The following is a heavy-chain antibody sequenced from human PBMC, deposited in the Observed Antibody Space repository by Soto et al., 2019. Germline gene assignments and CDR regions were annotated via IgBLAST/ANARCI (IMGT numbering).Heavy chain of an antibody. Sequence: PSETLSLTCAVYGGSFSGYYWSWIRQPPGKGLEWIGEINHSGSTNYNPSLKSRVTTSVDTSKNQFSLKLSSVTAADTAVYYCARWLGGGSDAFDVWGQGTKVTVSS. V-gene: IGHV4-34*01. J-gene: IGHJ3*01. CDR2: INHSGST. CDR1: GGSFSGYY. CDR3: ARWLGGGSDAFDV. D-gene: IGHD3-16*01.